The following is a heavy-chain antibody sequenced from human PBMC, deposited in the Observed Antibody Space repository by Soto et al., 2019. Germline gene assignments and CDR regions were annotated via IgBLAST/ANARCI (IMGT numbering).Heavy chain of an antibody. J-gene: IGHJ5*02. CDR1: GGTFSSYA. CDR3: ASGDPEAAGPSYDWFDP. Sequence: SVKVSCKASGGTFSSYAISWVRQAPGQGLEWMGRIIPILGIANYAQKFQGRVTITADKSTSTAYMELSSLRSEDTAVYYCASGDPEAAGPSYDWFDPWGRGTLVTVSS. V-gene: IGHV1-69*04. D-gene: IGHD6-25*01. CDR2: IIPILGIA.